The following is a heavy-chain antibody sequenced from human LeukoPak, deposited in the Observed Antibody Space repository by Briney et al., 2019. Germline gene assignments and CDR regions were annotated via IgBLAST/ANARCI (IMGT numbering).Heavy chain of an antibody. Sequence: PSETLSLTCTVSGGSISSYYWSWIRQPPGKGLEWIGYIYYSGSTNYNPSLKSRVTIPVDTSKNQFSLKLSSVTAADTAVYYCARGLGATVFQRAFDIWGQGTMVTVSS. CDR1: GGSISSYY. CDR3: ARGLGATVFQRAFDI. J-gene: IGHJ3*02. V-gene: IGHV4-59*01. D-gene: IGHD4-11*01. CDR2: IYYSGST.